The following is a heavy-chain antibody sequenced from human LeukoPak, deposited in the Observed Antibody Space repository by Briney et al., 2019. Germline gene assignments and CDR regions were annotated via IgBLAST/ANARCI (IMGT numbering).Heavy chain of an antibody. D-gene: IGHD3-22*01. V-gene: IGHV3-9*01. CDR3: AKDMFRVITTNLYDY. Sequence: PGGSLRLSCAASGFTFDDYAMHWVRQAPGKGLEWVSSISRNSDSTGYADSVNGRFTISRDNAKNSLYLQMSSLRAEDTALYYCAKDMFRVITTNLYDYWGQGTVVTVSS. CDR1: GFTFDDYA. J-gene: IGHJ4*02. CDR2: ISRNSDST.